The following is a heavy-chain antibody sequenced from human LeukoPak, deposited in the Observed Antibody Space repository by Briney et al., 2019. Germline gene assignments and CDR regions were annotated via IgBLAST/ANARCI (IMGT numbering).Heavy chain of an antibody. CDR2: ISYDGSNK. V-gene: IGHV3-30*18. J-gene: IGHJ4*02. CDR3: AKKAAAGTDDY. CDR1: GFTFSSYG. Sequence: GGSLRLSCAASGFTFSSYGMHWVRQAPGKGLEWVAVISYDGSNKYYADSVKGRFTISRDNSKNTLYLQMNSLRAEDTAVYYCAKKAAAGTDDYWGQGTLVTVSS. D-gene: IGHD6-13*01.